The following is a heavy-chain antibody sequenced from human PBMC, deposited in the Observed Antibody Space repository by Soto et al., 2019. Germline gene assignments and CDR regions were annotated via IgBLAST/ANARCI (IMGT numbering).Heavy chain of an antibody. Sequence: ASVKVSCKASGGTFSSSTISWVRQAPGQGLEWMGRIIPILGIANYAQKFQGRVTITADKSTSTAYMELSSLRSEDTAVYYCARDCSGGSCYSGLSHYWGQGTLVTVSS. V-gene: IGHV1-69*04. D-gene: IGHD2-15*01. CDR3: ARDCSGGSCYSGLSHY. CDR2: IIPILGIA. J-gene: IGHJ4*02. CDR1: GGTFSSST.